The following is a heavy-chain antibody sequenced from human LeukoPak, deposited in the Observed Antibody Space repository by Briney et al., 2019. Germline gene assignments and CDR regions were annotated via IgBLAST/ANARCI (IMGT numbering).Heavy chain of an antibody. D-gene: IGHD3-3*01. CDR3: ASLFADFWSGYNFNWFDP. Sequence: ASVNVSCKASGGTFSSYAISWVRQAPGQGLEWMGGIIPIFGTANYAQKFQGRVTITADESTSTAYMELSSLRSEDTAVYYCASLFADFWSGYNFNWFDPWGQGTLVTVSS. CDR2: IIPIFGTA. CDR1: GGTFSSYA. J-gene: IGHJ5*02. V-gene: IGHV1-69*13.